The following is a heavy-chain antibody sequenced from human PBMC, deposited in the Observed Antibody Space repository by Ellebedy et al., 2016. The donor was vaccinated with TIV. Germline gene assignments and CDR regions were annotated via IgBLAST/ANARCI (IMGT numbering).Heavy chain of an antibody. CDR3: AKDRVVATTGWDLDY. D-gene: IGHD1-1*01. CDR2: ISYDGRTQ. Sequence: GESLKISXAASGFTFSSYAMSWVRQAPGKGLEWLAVISYDGRTQHYAESVKGRFTISRDNSKNALYMQLNSLRAEDTAVYYCAKDRVVATTGWDLDYWGQGTPVTVSS. V-gene: IGHV3-30*18. CDR1: GFTFSSYA. J-gene: IGHJ4*02.